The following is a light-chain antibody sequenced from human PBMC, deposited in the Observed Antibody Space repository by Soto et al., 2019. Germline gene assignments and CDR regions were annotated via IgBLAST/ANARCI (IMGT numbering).Light chain of an antibody. V-gene: IGLV2-14*01. Sequence: QSVLTQPASVSGSPGQSITISCTGTSSDVGGSNSVSWYLQHPGKAPQLMIYEVSNRPSGVSNRFSGSKSGNTASLTISGLQAEDEADYYCSSYTSSSIFVVFGGGTKLTVL. CDR2: EVS. CDR3: SSYTSSSIFVV. CDR1: SSDVGGSNS. J-gene: IGLJ2*01.